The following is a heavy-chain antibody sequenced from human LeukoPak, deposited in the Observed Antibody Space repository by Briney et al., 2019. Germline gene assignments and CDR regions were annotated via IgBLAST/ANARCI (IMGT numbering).Heavy chain of an antibody. Sequence: GASVKVSCKASGGTFSSYAISWVRQAPGQGLEWMGGIIPIFGTANYAQKFQGRVTITADESTSTAYMELSSLRSEDTAVYYCARESSSGYSQPFDYWGQGTLVTVSS. J-gene: IGHJ4*02. CDR1: GGTFSSYA. D-gene: IGHD3-22*01. CDR3: ARESSSGYSQPFDY. V-gene: IGHV1-69*13. CDR2: IIPIFGTA.